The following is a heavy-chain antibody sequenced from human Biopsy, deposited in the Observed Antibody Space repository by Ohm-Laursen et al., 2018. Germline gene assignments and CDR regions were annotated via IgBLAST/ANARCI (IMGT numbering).Heavy chain of an antibody. CDR1: GGSISSYY. D-gene: IGHD2/OR15-2a*01. CDR2: IYYSGTT. V-gene: IGHV4-59*07. J-gene: IGHJ6*02. Sequence: SDTLSLTCTVSGGSISSYYWNWIRQPPGKGLEWIGYIYYSGTTDYSPSLKSRVTISIDKSKNQFFLKLSSVTAEDTAVYYCARATNSTGWPYYYFYGMDAWGQGTTVTVSS. CDR3: ARATNSTGWPYYYFYGMDA.